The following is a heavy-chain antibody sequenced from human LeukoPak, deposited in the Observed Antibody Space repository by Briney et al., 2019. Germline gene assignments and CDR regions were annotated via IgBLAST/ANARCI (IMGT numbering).Heavy chain of an antibody. V-gene: IGHV3-23*01. D-gene: IGHD3-9*01. CDR3: AKWGDYDVLTGYYVSDY. Sequence: GASLRLSCAASGFTFSNYAMSWVRQAPGKGLDWVSAITGSGGNTYYADSVKGRFTISRDNSKNTLYLQMNSLRAEDTAVYYCAKWGDYDVLTGYYVSDYWGQRALVTVSS. CDR2: ITGSGGNT. J-gene: IGHJ4*02. CDR1: GFTFSNYA.